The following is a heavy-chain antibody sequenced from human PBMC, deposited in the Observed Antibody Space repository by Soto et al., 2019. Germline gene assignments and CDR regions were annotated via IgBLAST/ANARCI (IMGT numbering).Heavy chain of an antibody. D-gene: IGHD6-19*01. V-gene: IGHV5-51*01. CDR1: WYSFTSYW. CDR2: IYPGDSDT. J-gene: IGHJ4*02. CDR3: ARIGRSSGWSRRLDY. Sequence: PGESLKISCKGSWYSFTSYWISLVRQMPGKGLEWMGIIYPGDSDTRYRPSFQGQVTISADKSISTAYLQWSSLKASDTAMYYCARIGRSSGWSRRLDYWGQGTLVTVS.